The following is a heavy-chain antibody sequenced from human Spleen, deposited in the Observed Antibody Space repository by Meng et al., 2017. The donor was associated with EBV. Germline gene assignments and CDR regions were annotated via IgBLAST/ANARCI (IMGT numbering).Heavy chain of an antibody. D-gene: IGHD2-15*01. CDR1: GFTVSSSY. CDR2: IYTDGTT. J-gene: IGHJ4*02. CDR3: ATIGWYYDY. Sequence: EVQLVGSGGGLIQPGGSLRLSCTASGFTVSSSYMNWVRQAPGKGLECVSVIYTDGTTYYAGSVKGRFTISRDNSKNALYLQMNSLRVEDTAVYYCATIGWYYDYWGQGTLVTVSS. V-gene: IGHV3-53*01.